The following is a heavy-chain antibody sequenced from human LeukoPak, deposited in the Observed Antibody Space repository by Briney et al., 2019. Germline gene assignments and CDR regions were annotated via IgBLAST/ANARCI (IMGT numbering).Heavy chain of an antibody. D-gene: IGHD4-17*01. Sequence: GGSLRLSCAASGFTFSSFWMSWVRQAPGKGLEWVANINQDGSEKHYVDSVKGRFTISRDNAKNTLYLQMNSLRAEDTAVYYCARENIFATVTFPPMDVWGKGTTVTVSS. CDR1: GFTFSSFW. V-gene: IGHV3-7*01. CDR3: ARENIFATVTFPPMDV. CDR2: INQDGSEK. J-gene: IGHJ6*03.